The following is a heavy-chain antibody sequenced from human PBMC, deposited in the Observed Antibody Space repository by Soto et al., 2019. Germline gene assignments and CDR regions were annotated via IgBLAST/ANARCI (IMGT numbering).Heavy chain of an antibody. CDR2: INSDGNST. J-gene: IGHJ4*02. D-gene: IGHD2-2*01. CDR3: ARDRTDASVDY. CDR1: GFTFSSYW. Sequence: GGSLRLSCVASGFTFSSYWINWVRQAPGKGLVWVSRINSDGNSTNYVDSVKGRFTISRDNAKNTVYLQMISLRTEERAGYDCARDRTDASVDYWGQGTLVTVSS. V-gene: IGHV3-74*01.